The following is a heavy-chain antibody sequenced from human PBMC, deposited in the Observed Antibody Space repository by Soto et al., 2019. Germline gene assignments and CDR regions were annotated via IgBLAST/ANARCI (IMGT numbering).Heavy chain of an antibody. D-gene: IGHD3-22*01. J-gene: IGHJ4*02. CDR3: ARDRSMIVDRAFDY. Sequence: QVQLVQSGAEVKKPGASVKVSCKASGYTFTSYYMHWVRQAPGQGLEWMGIINPSGGSTSYAQKLQCRVTMTRDTSTSTGYMELSSLRSEDTAVYYCARDRSMIVDRAFDYWGQGTLVTVSS. CDR1: GYTFTSYY. V-gene: IGHV1-46*01. CDR2: INPSGGST.